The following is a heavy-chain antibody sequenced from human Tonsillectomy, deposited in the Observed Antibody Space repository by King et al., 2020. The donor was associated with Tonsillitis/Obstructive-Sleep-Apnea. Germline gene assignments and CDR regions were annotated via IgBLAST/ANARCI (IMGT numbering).Heavy chain of an antibody. D-gene: IGHD2-2*01. J-gene: IGHJ4*02. CDR3: ARDLGVVPAAISDY. V-gene: IGHV3-30*01. CDR1: GFTFSSYA. CDR2: ISYDGSNK. Sequence: VQLVESGGGVVQPGRSLRLSCAASGFTFSSYAMHWVRQAPGKGREWVAVISYDGSNKYYADSVKGRFTISRANSKNKLYLQMNSLRAEDTAVYYCARDLGVVPAAISDYWGQGTLVTVSS.